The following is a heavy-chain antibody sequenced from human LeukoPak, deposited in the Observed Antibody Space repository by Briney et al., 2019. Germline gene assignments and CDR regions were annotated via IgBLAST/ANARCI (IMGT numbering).Heavy chain of an antibody. Sequence: ASVKVSCKASGYTFTSYGISWVRQAPGQGLEWMGWISAYNGNTNYAQKLQGRVTMTTDTSTSTAYMELRSLRSDDTAVYYCARDVGDGRLYDAFDIWGQGTMVTASS. CDR2: ISAYNGNT. CDR3: ARDVGDGRLYDAFDI. V-gene: IGHV1-18*04. CDR1: GYTFTSYG. D-gene: IGHD4-17*01. J-gene: IGHJ3*02.